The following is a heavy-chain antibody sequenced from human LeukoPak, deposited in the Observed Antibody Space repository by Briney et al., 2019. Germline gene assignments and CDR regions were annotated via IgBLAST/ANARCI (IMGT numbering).Heavy chain of an antibody. J-gene: IGHJ4*02. V-gene: IGHV3-23*01. CDR3: ATYRQIQVPFEF. CDR2: IFPSSDEI. CDR1: GFTFSDFP. D-gene: IGHD5-18*01. Sequence: PGGSLRFSYAASGFTFSDFPMIWVRQAQGKGVEWVSGIFPSSDEIHYADSVKGGFTIYRDNSRSTLSLQMDSLRAEHTATYYCATYRQIQVPFEFWGQGTLVTVSS.